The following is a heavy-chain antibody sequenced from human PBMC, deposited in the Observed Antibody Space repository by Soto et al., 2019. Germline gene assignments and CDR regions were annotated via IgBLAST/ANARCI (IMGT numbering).Heavy chain of an antibody. D-gene: IGHD3-16*01. J-gene: IGHJ3*01. V-gene: IGHV2-5*02. CDR1: GFSFSADGVG. CDR3: ALAFGGTSWPNDAFDV. Sequence: HITLKESGPTLVKPTQTLTLTCIFSGFSFSADGVGVGWIRQPPGKTLAWLALIYWDDDTRYRPSLKSRLTITKDSSKNQVVLTMTNMDPLATATYYCALAFGGTSWPNDAFDVCGQGTVVNVSS. CDR2: IYWDDDT.